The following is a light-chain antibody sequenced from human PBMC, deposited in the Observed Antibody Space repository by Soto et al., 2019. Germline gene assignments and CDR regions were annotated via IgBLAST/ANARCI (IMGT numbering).Light chain of an antibody. CDR1: QSISSS. CDR2: DAS. Sequence: EIVLTQSPATLSLSPGERATLSCRASQSISSSLAWYQQRPGQPPRLLIYDASSRATDIPARFSGSGSGTDFTLTISSLEAEDFAVYYCQQGSSWPRSFGGGTKVEIK. CDR3: QQGSSWPRS. J-gene: IGKJ4*01. V-gene: IGKV3-11*01.